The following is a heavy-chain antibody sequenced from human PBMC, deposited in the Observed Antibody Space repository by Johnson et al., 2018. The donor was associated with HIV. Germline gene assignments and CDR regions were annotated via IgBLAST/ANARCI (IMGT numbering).Heavy chain of an antibody. V-gene: IGHV3-30*04. Sequence: QMQLVESGGGVVQPGRSLRLSCAASGFTFSSMHWDRQAPEKGLEWVADIKCDGSEKYYADSVKGRFPISRDNSKNTLYLQMNSLRAEDTAVYYCARAERSSSGVDAFDIWGQGTMVTVSS. CDR2: IKCDGSEK. CDR3: ARAERSSSGVDAFDI. J-gene: IGHJ3*02. D-gene: IGHD6-6*01. CDR1: GFTFSS.